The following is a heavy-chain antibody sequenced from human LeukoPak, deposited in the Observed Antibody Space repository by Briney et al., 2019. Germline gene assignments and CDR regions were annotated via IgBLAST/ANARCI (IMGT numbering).Heavy chain of an antibody. Sequence: PSETLSLTCAVYGGSFSGYYWSWIRQPPGKGLEWIGEINHSGSTNYNPSLKSRVTISVDTSKNQFSLKLSSVTAADTAVYYCARREYDFWSGYNLAYYYYYMDVWGKGTTVTVSS. CDR1: GGSFSGYY. D-gene: IGHD3-3*01. J-gene: IGHJ6*03. V-gene: IGHV4-34*01. CDR3: ARREYDFWSGYNLAYYYYYMDV. CDR2: INHSGST.